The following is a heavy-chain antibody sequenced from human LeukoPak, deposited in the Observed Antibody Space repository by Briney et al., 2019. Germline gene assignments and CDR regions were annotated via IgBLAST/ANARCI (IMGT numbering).Heavy chain of an antibody. CDR1: GFTFSSYW. CDR3: ARGDEGGGYATIDY. Sequence: GGSLRLSCAASGFTFSSYWMHWVRQAPGKGLVWVSRINTDGSSTSYADSVKGRFTISRDNAKNTLYLQMNSLRAEDTAVYYCARGDEGGGYATIDYWGQGTLVTVSS. D-gene: IGHD5-24*01. CDR2: INTDGSST. J-gene: IGHJ4*02. V-gene: IGHV3-74*01.